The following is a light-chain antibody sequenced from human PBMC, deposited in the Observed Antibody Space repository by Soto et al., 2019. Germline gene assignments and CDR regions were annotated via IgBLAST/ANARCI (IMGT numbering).Light chain of an antibody. Sequence: QSALTQPASVSGSPGQSITISCTGTSSDFGGYNYVSWYQQHPGKAPKLMIYEVSNGPSGVSNRFSGSKSGNTASLTISGLQAEDEADYYCSSYTSSSTRVFGGGTKLTVL. V-gene: IGLV2-14*01. CDR3: SSYTSSSTRV. CDR1: SSDFGGYNY. J-gene: IGLJ3*02. CDR2: EVS.